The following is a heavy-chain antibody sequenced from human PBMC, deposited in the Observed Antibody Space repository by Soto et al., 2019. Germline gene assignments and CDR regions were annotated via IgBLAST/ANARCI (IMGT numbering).Heavy chain of an antibody. D-gene: IGHD4-17*01. CDR1: GGSIRSGGYY. CDR3: AAMTTVTYFHY. J-gene: IGHJ4*02. Sequence: SETLSLTCTVSGGSIRSGGYYWSWIRQHPGKGLEWIGYIYYSGNTYYNPSLKSRVIMSVDTSKNQLSLKLSSVTAADTAVYYCAAMTTVTYFHYWGQGTLVTVSS. CDR2: IYYSGNT. V-gene: IGHV4-31*03.